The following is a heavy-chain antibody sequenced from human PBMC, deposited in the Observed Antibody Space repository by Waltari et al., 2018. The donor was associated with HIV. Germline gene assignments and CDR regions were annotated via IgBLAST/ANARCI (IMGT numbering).Heavy chain of an antibody. CDR2: IYYSGST. J-gene: IGHJ4*02. D-gene: IGHD1-26*01. CDR3: ARELWGALGGYFDY. Sequence: QVQLQESGPGLVKPSQTLSLTCTFSVGSISSGGYSWSWIRQHPGQGLEGIGYIYYSGSTYYNPSLKSRVTISVDTSKNQFSLKLSSVTAADTAVYYCARELWGALGGYFDYWGQGTLVTVSS. CDR1: VGSISSGGYS. V-gene: IGHV4-31*03.